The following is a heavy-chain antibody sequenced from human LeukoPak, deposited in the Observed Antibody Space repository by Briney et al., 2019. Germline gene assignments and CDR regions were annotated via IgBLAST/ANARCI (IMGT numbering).Heavy chain of an antibody. D-gene: IGHD1-1*01. CDR1: GFTFSSYS. J-gene: IGHJ4*02. CDR2: ISSSSNTI. V-gene: IGHV3-48*01. Sequence: GGSLRLSCAASGFTFSSYSMNWVRQAPGKGLEWVSYISSSSNTIDYADSVRGRFTISRDNAKNSLYLQMNSLRAEDTAVYYCVRDLDSVAFFWGQGTLVTVSS. CDR3: VRDLDSVAFF.